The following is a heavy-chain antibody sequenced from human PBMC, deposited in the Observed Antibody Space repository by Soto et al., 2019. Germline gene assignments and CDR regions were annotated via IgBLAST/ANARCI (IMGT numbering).Heavy chain of an antibody. D-gene: IGHD6-19*01. Sequence: QVQLVQSGAEVKKPGASVKVSCKASGYTFTNYAIHWVRQGPGQRLEWMGWINAGNAMTKYSQKFQGRVTISRDTSARTAYMELSSLRSEDTAVYYCARDGAVAGNTNFDYWGQGTLVTVSS. V-gene: IGHV1-3*01. CDR2: INAGNAMT. CDR1: GYTFTNYA. CDR3: ARDGAVAGNTNFDY. J-gene: IGHJ4*02.